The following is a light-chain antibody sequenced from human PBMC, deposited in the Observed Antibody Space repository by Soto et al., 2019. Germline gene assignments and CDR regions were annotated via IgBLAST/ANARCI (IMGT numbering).Light chain of an antibody. Sequence: DIRMTQSPSALSGSVGDRVTITCRASQTISSWLAWYQQKPGKAPKLLIYKASTLKSGVPSRFSGSGSGTEFTLTISSLQPDDFATYYCQQYNSYGTFGQGTKVDIK. CDR3: QQYNSYGT. V-gene: IGKV1-5*03. CDR2: KAS. CDR1: QTISSW. J-gene: IGKJ1*01.